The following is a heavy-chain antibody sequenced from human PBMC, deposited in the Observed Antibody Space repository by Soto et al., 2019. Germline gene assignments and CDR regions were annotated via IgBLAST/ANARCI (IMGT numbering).Heavy chain of an antibody. V-gene: IGHV1-18*01. D-gene: IGHD5-12*01. CDR1: GYTFTSYG. Sequence: QVQLVQSGAEVKKPGASVKVSCKASGYTFTSYGISWVRQAPGQGLEWMGWISAYTGNTNYAQKLQRRVTMTTDPSTSTAYMELGSLRSDDTAVYSCARVEWGGYDPRQVNYWGQGTLFTVSS. CDR2: ISAYTGNT. CDR3: ARVEWGGYDPRQVNY. J-gene: IGHJ4*02.